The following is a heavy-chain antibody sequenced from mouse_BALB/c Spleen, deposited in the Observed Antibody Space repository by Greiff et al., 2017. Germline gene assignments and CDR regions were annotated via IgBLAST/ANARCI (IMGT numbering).Heavy chain of an antibody. V-gene: IGHV2-9-2*01. CDR1: GFSLTSYD. CDR3: VREQEEVGAY. CDR2: IWTGGGT. J-gene: IGHJ3*01. D-gene: IGHD1-1*01. Sequence: QVQLKESGPGLVAPSQSLSITCTVSGFSLTSYDISWIRQSPGKGLEWLGVIWTGGGTNYNSAFMSRLSISKDNSKSQVFLKMNSLQTDDTAIYYCVREQEEVGAYWGQGTLVTVSA.